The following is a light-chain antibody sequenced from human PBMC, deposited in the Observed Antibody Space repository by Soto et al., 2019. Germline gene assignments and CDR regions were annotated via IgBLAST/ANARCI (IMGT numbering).Light chain of an antibody. V-gene: IGKV3-15*01. CDR2: GAS. CDR3: QQYNDWPLLT. J-gene: IGKJ4*01. Sequence: EIVLTQSPATLSVSPGERATLSCRASQSVASYLAWYHQKPGQAPRLLIYGASTRATGVPARFSGSGSGPEFTLTISSLQSEDFAVYYCQQYNDWPLLTFGGGTKVDIK. CDR1: QSVASY.